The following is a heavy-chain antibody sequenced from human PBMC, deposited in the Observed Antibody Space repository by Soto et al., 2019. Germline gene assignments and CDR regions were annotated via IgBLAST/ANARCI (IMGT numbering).Heavy chain of an antibody. V-gene: IGHV4-59*08. J-gene: IGHJ6*04. CDR1: GGSISSYY. Sequence: SETLSLTCTVSGGSISSYYWSWIRQPPGKGLEWIGYIYYSGSTNYNPSLKSRVTISVDTSKNQFSLKLSSVTAADTAVYYCGRLKAIFGVVIRDVWGKGTTVTVPS. D-gene: IGHD3-3*01. CDR2: IYYSGST. CDR3: GRLKAIFGVVIRDV.